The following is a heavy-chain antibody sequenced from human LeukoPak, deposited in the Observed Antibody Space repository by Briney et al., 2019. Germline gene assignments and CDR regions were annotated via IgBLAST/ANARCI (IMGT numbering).Heavy chain of an antibody. D-gene: IGHD6-6*01. J-gene: IGHJ6*03. CDR3: ASAIIAARPDYYYYYMDV. V-gene: IGHV1-2*02. CDR1: GYTFTGYY. CDR2: INPNSGGT. Sequence: ASVKVSCKASGYTFTGYYMHWVRQAPGQGLEWMGWINPNSGGTNYAQKFQGRVTMTRDTSISTAYMELSRLRSDDTAVYYCASAIIAARPDYYYYYMDVWGKGTTVTVSS.